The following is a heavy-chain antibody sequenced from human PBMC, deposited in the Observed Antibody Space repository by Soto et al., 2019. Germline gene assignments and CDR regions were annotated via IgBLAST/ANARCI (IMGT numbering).Heavy chain of an antibody. CDR3: AIVNRYFDY. CDR1: GYTFRNFG. J-gene: IGHJ4*02. V-gene: IGHV1-18*01. CDR2: ISAYNANA. Sequence: QIQLLQSGAEVKKPGASVKVTCKASGYTFRNFGITWDRQYPGQWLEWMGWISAYNANANYAQKFQGILTMTADTSTSPAYMELRSLRSDDTAVYYCAIVNRYFDYWGKGTLVTVS.